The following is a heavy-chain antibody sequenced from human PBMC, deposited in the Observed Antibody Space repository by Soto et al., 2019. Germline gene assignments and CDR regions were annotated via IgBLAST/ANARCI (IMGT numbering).Heavy chain of an antibody. J-gene: IGHJ2*01. Sequence: QVQLVQSGAEVKKPGASVKVSCKASGYTFTSYAMHWVRQAPGQRLEWMGWINAGNGNTKYSQKFQGRVTIARDTSASTAYMELSSLRSEDTAVYYCARVPGYSIGDLWGRGTLVTVSS. CDR2: INAGNGNT. CDR1: GYTFTSYA. V-gene: IGHV1-3*01. D-gene: IGHD2-21*01. CDR3: ARVPGYSIGDL.